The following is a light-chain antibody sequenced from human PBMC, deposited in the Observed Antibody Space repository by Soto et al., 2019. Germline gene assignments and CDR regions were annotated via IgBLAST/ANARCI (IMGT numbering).Light chain of an antibody. V-gene: IGKV3-15*01. CDR1: QSVGSN. J-gene: IGKJ4*01. CDR3: EEYGNWPLLS. CDR2: GAS. Sequence: EVMLTQSPATLSVSPGAGATLSCRASQSVGSNLAWYQQKPGQTPRVLIYGASTRAIGIPARFSGSGFGTEFTRTISSLQSEDFVVYYCEEYGNWPLLSVGGGTKVEIK.